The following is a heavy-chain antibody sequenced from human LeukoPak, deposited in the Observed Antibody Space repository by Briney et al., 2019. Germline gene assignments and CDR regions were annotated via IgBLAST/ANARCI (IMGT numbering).Heavy chain of an antibody. Sequence: SETLSLTCTVSGGSISSYYWSWLRQPAGKGLEWIGRIYSSGSTNYNPSLRSRVTMSVDTSKTQFSLKLNSVTAADTAVYYCARDMRVVVGTFDYWGQGTLVTVSS. CDR3: ARDMRVVVGTFDY. V-gene: IGHV4-4*07. D-gene: IGHD3-22*01. CDR2: IYSSGST. CDR1: GGSISSYY. J-gene: IGHJ4*02.